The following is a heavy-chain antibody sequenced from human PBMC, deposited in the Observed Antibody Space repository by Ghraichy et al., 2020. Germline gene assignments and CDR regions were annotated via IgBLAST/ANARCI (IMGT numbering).Heavy chain of an antibody. V-gene: IGHV4-31*03. CDR2: IYYSGST. J-gene: IGHJ3*02. D-gene: IGHD3-22*01. CDR1: GGSISSGGYY. Sequence: SETLSLTCTVSGGSISSGGYYWSWIRQHPGKGLEWIGYIYYSGSTYYNPSPKSRVTISVDTSKNQFSLKLSSVTAADTAVYYCARDQRLNYYDSSGNAFDIWGQGTMVTVSS. CDR3: ARDQRLNYYDSSGNAFDI.